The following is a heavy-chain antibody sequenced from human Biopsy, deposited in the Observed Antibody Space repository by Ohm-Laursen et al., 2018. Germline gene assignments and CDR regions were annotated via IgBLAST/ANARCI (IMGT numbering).Heavy chain of an antibody. CDR1: GKTFSDYQ. J-gene: IGHJ4*02. D-gene: IGHD2-15*01. CDR3: GNEVHGRDY. CDR2: INQAGTT. Sequence: SDTLSLTWAVFGKTFSDYQWSWIRQPPGKGLEWIGQINQAGTTSCNPSLKSRVSISADASKYEFSLRLTSVTAADTAVYLCGNEVHGRDYWGLGAQVTVSS. V-gene: IGHV4-34*08.